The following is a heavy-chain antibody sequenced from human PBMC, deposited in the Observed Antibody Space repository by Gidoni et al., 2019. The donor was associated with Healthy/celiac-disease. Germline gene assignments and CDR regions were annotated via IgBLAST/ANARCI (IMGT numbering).Heavy chain of an antibody. J-gene: IGHJ4*02. V-gene: IGHV1-3*01. Sequence: QVQLVQSGAEVKKPGASVKVSCKASGYTFTSYAMHWVRQAPGQRLEWMGWINAGNGNTKYSQKFQGRVTITRDTSASTAYMELSSLRSEDTAVYYCARDPLYYGSGSYYNGWGQGTLVTVSS. D-gene: IGHD3-10*01. CDR1: GYTFTSYA. CDR2: INAGNGNT. CDR3: ARDPLYYGSGSYYNG.